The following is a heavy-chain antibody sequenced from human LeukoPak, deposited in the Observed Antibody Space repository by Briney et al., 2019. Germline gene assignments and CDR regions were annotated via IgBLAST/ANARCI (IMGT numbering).Heavy chain of an antibody. CDR2: ISWDGGST. CDR1: GLTFDDYT. CDR3: AKAYCSSTSCSGDY. J-gene: IGHJ4*02. Sequence: GGSLRLSCAASGLTFDDYTMHWVRQAPGKGLEWVSLISWDGGSTYYADSVKGRFTISRDNSKNSLYLQMNSLRTEDTALYYCAKAYCSSTSCSGDYWGQGTLVTVSS. D-gene: IGHD2-2*01. V-gene: IGHV3-43*01.